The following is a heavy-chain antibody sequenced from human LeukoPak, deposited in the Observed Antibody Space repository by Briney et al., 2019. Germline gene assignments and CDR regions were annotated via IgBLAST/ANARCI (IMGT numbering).Heavy chain of an antibody. CDR1: GGSISSSSYY. CDR2: IYYSGST. V-gene: IGHV4-39*01. CDR3: ARSYDFWSGSPNPFDY. Sequence: SETLSLTCTVSGGSISSSSYYWGWIRQPPGKGLEWIGSIYYSGSTYYNPSLKSRVTISVDTSKNQFSPKLSSVTAADTAVYYCARSYDFWSGSPNPFDYWGQGTLVTVSS. D-gene: IGHD3-3*01. J-gene: IGHJ4*02.